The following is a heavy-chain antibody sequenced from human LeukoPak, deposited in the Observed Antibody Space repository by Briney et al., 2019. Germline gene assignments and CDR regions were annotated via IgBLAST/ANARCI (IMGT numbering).Heavy chain of an antibody. V-gene: IGHV4-34*01. CDR3: ARGYRYSGYALGYYYYYGMDV. J-gene: IGHJ6*02. CDR2: INHSGTP. D-gene: IGHD5-12*01. CDR1: GGSFSGYY. Sequence: PSETLSLTCAVYGGSFSGYYWSWIRQPPGKGMEWNGEINHSGTPNYHPSLKSRVTISVDTSKNQFSLKVSSVTAADTAVYYCARGYRYSGYALGYYYYYGMDVWGQGTTVTVSS.